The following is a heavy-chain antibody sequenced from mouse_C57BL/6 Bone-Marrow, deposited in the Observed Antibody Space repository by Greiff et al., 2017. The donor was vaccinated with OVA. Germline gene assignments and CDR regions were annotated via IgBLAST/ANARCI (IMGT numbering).Heavy chain of an antibody. Sequence: EVMLVESGGGLVQPGGSLSLSCAASGFTFTDYYMSWVRQPPGKALEWLGFIRNKANGYTTEYSASVKGRFTISRDNSQSILYLQMNALRAEDSATYYCARCPLHNYGSPFDYWGQGTTLTVSS. D-gene: IGHD1-1*01. V-gene: IGHV7-3*01. CDR1: GFTFTDYY. CDR2: IRNKANGYTT. CDR3: ARCPLHNYGSPFDY. J-gene: IGHJ2*01.